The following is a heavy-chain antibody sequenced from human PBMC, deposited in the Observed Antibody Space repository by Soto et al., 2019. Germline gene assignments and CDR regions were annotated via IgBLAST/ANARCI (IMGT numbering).Heavy chain of an antibody. D-gene: IGHD3-16*01. V-gene: IGHV3-73*01. CDR3: TTLIRAAQDY. CDR2: IRDRAYNYAT. J-gene: IGHJ4*02. CDR1: GFVFKDSS. Sequence: EVLLVESGGGLVQPGGSLKLSCEASGFVFKDSSIHWVRQASGKGLEWVGRIRDRAYNYATAYAASVKGRFTISRDDSNNKAHLQMDSLKTEDTAIYYCTTLIRAAQDYWGQGTLVTVSS.